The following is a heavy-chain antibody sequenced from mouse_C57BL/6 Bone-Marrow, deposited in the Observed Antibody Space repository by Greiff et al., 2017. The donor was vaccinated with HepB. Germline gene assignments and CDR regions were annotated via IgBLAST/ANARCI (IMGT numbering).Heavy chain of an antibody. CDR1: GFTFSSYG. Sequence: DVMLVESGGDLVKPGGSLKLSCAASGFTFSSYGMSWVRQTPDKRLEWVATISSGGSYTYYPDSVKGRFTISRDNAKNTLYLQMSSLKSEDTAMYYCARQGDSGYYFDYWGQGTTLTVSS. V-gene: IGHV5-6*02. CDR3: ARQGDSGYYFDY. D-gene: IGHD3-2*02. J-gene: IGHJ2*01. CDR2: ISSGGSYT.